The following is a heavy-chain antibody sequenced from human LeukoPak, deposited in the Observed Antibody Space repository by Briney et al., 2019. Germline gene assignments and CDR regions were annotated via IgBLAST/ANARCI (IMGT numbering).Heavy chain of an antibody. CDR3: ARPGLLPATY. J-gene: IGHJ4*02. Sequence: GGSLRLSCAASGFTFSSHAMSWVRQSPGKGLERVSAISGSGGGTFYADSVKGRFTISRDNSKNTLYLQMNSLRLEDTAVYYCARPGLLPATYWGQGTLVTVSS. CDR2: ISGSGGGT. CDR1: GFTFSSHA. V-gene: IGHV3-23*01. D-gene: IGHD1-1*01.